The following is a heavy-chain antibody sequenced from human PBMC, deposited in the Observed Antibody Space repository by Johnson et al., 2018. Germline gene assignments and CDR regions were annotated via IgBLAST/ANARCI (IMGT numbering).Heavy chain of an antibody. CDR3: AKDRDSSGWSAFDI. D-gene: IGHD6-19*01. J-gene: IGHJ3*02. V-gene: IGHV3-30*18. CDR1: GFSFINYG. Sequence: QVQLGQAGGGVVQPGRSLRLSCAASGFSFINYGIHWVRQAPGKGLEWVAVISYDGSNKYYADSVKGRFTISRDNSKNTLDLQMNSLRAEDTAVYYCAKDRDSSGWSAFDIWGQGTMVTVSS. CDR2: ISYDGSNK.